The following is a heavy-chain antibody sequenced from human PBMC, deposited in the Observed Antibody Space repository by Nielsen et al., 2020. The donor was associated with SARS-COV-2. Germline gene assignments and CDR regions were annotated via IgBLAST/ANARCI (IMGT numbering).Heavy chain of an antibody. D-gene: IGHD5-24*01. CDR3: ARDHGYNYAYGHYYYGMDV. V-gene: IGHV4-59*01. CDR1: GGSISSYY. Sequence: GSLRLSCTVSGGSISSYYWSWIRQPPGKGLEWIGYISDTGSANYNPSLQRRVTISVDTSKNQFSLKLSSVTAADTAVFYCARDHGYNYAYGHYYYGMDVWSQGTTVTVSS. CDR2: ISDTGSA. J-gene: IGHJ6*02.